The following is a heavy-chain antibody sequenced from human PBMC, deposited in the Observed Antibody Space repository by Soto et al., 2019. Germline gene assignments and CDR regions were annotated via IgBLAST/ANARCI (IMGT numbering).Heavy chain of an antibody. CDR1: GFAFNNYG. Sequence: GGSLRLSCTVSGFAFNNYGINRVRQAPGKGLEWVSSISKSDYTYYSDSVKGRFTISRDNAKNSVSLQMNTPRVEDTAVYYCAREDSIIIPAVSDFWGQGTLVTVSS. CDR3: AREDSIIIPAVSDF. J-gene: IGHJ4*02. V-gene: IGHV3-21*01. CDR2: ISKSDYT. D-gene: IGHD2-2*01.